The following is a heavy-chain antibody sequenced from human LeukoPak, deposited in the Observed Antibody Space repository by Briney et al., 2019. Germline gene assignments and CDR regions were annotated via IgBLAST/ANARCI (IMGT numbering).Heavy chain of an antibody. D-gene: IGHD4-23*01. CDR1: GGSIISSDYH. V-gene: IGHV4-39*07. J-gene: IGHJ4*02. CDR2: ISYSGNT. Sequence: PSETLSLTCTVSGGSIISSDYHWGWVRQPPGKGLEWIGTISYSGNTDYNPSLKSRVTISVDTSKNQFSLKLSSVIAADTAIYYCARNGGNSDFDYWGQGTLVTVSS. CDR3: ARNGGNSDFDY.